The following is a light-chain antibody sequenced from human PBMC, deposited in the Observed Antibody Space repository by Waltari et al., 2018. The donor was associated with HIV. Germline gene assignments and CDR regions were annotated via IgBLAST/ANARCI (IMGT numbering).Light chain of an antibody. CDR3: ATWDDSLSGWV. J-gene: IGLJ3*02. CDR2: RNN. Sequence: QSVLTQPPSASGTPGQRVTISCSGGSSNIGSKYVYWYQQLPGTAPKLLMYRNNQRPSGVPDLFSGSNSGPSASLASSGLRSEDEADYFCATWDDSLSGWVFGGGTNLTVL. CDR1: SSNIGSKY. V-gene: IGLV1-47*01.